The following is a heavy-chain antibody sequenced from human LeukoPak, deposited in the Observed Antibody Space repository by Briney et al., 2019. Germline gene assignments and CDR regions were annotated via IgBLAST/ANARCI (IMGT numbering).Heavy chain of an antibody. D-gene: IGHD2-21*02. CDR2: TSSDLNVK. V-gene: IGHV3-30-3*01. J-gene: IGHJ6*02. CDR1: GFTFRNYV. CDR3: AREVTASSFDI. Sequence: GGSLRLSCAASGFTFRNYVIHWVRQAPGKGLEWVAVTSSDLNVKLYADSVKGRFTISRDNSRSTLYLQMNSLRPEDTAIYYCAREVTASSFDILGQGTTVTVSS.